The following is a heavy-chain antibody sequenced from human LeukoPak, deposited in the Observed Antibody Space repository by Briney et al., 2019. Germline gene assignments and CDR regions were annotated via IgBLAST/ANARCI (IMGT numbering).Heavy chain of an antibody. D-gene: IGHD2-15*01. V-gene: IGHV3-23*01. CDR2: ISGSGGST. Sequence: GGSLRLSCTASGFTSSSYALSWVRQAPGKGLEWVSAISGSGGSTYYADSVKGRFTISRDNSKNTLYLQMNSLRAEDTALYYCARIGSAAFTDYWGQGTLVTVSS. J-gene: IGHJ4*02. CDR1: GFTSSSYA. CDR3: ARIGSAAFTDY.